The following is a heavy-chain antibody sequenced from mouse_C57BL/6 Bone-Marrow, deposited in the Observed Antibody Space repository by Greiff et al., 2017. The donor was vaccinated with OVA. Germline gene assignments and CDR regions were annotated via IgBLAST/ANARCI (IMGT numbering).Heavy chain of an antibody. CDR2: ISSGGDYI. CDR3: TRDGAYYSNPYYFDY. J-gene: IGHJ2*01. Sequence: EVKLAESGEGLVKPGGSLKLSCAASGFTFSSYAMSWVRQTPEKRLEWVAYISSGGDYIYYADTVKGRFTISRDNARNTLYLQMSSLKSEDTAMYYCTRDGAYYSNPYYFDYWGQGTTLTVSS. D-gene: IGHD2-5*01. CDR1: GFTFSSYA. V-gene: IGHV5-9-1*02.